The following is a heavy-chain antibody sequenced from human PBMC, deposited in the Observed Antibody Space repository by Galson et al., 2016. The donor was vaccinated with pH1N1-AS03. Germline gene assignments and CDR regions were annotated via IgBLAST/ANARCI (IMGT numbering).Heavy chain of an antibody. V-gene: IGHV4-39*01. CDR1: GGSISSRDHY. Sequence: ETLSLTCTVSGGSISSRDHYWVWIRQTPGKGLEWIGHIYYSGNSYYNPSLKSRVNFSVDTSKNQFSLKLASVTAADTAVYYCAKTVFTNAFDIWSPGTRVSVSS. CDR2: IYYSGNS. J-gene: IGHJ3*02. D-gene: IGHD3-10*01. CDR3: AKTVFTNAFDI.